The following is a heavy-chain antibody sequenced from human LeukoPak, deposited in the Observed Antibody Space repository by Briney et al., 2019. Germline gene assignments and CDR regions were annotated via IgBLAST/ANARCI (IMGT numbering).Heavy chain of an antibody. J-gene: IGHJ4*02. CDR2: TYTRGNS. CDR1: GFTVSSNY. D-gene: IGHD2/OR15-2a*01. CDR3: ARGGLSIMGY. V-gene: IGHV3-53*01. Sequence: GGSLRLSCAASGFTVSSNYMSWVRQAPGKGLEWVSVTYTRGNSYYTDSVKGRFIISRDTSKNTMDLQMNSLRAEDTAVYFCARGGLSIMGYWGQGTLVTVSS.